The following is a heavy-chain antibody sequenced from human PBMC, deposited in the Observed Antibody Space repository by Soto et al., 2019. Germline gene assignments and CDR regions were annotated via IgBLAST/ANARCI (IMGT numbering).Heavy chain of an antibody. CDR3: ARLRYCSGGSCYLDAFDI. CDR1: GYSFTSDW. V-gene: IGHV5-51*01. D-gene: IGHD2-15*01. CDR2: IYPGDSDT. J-gene: IGHJ3*02. Sequence: GESLKISCKGSGYSFTSDWIGWVRQMPGKGLEWMGIIYPGDSDTRYSPSFQGQVTISADKSISTAYLQWSSLKASDTAMYYCARLRYCSGGSCYLDAFDIWGQGTMVTVSS.